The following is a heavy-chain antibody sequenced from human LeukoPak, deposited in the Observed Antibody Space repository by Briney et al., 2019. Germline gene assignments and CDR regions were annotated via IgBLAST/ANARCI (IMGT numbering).Heavy chain of an antibody. CDR3: AGGTGWLTTD. CDR2: IKQDGSVT. J-gene: IGHJ4*02. D-gene: IGHD6-19*01. CDR1: RFSLGTNW. Sequence: PGGSLRLSCAAYRFSLGTNWISCVRPAPGEGLEWVANIKQDGSVTKYVDSVKGRFTISRDNAKNSLYLQMNSLRAEDTAIYYCAGGTGWLTTDWGQGTLVTVSS. V-gene: IGHV3-7*01.